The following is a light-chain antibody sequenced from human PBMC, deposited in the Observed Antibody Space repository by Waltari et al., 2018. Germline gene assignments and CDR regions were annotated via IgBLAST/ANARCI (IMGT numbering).Light chain of an antibody. Sequence: NFMLSQPHSVSESPWKTVTISCTASSGNIDTNYVQWYQQRPDSAPTTVIYEDDQRPSGVPHRFSGSIDTSSNSASLTISGLQTEDEADYYCQSYDATNPWVFGGGTKLTVL. V-gene: IGLV6-57*02. CDR1: SGNIDTNY. CDR2: EDD. J-gene: IGLJ3*02. CDR3: QSYDATNPWV.